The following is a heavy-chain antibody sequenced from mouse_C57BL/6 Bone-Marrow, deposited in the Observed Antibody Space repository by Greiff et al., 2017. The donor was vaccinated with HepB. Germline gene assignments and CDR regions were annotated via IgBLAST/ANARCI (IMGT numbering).Heavy chain of an antibody. J-gene: IGHJ4*01. V-gene: IGHV5-16*01. CDR3: ARDRYYGSSPPIAMDY. CDR1: GFTFSDYY. D-gene: IGHD1-1*01. Sequence: EVQRVESEGGLVQPGSSIKLSCTASGFTFSDYYMAWVRQVPEKGLEWVANINYDGSSTYYLDSLKSRFIISRDNAKNILYLQMSSLKSEDTATYYCARDRYYGSSPPIAMDYWGQGTSVTVSS. CDR2: INYDGSST.